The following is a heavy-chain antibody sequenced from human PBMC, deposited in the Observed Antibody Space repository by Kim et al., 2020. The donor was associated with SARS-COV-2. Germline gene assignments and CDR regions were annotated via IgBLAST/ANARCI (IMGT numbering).Heavy chain of an antibody. J-gene: IGHJ6*02. CDR1: GFTFDDYA. CDR3: AKDAYDYYYGMDV. Sequence: GGSLRLSCAASGFTFDDYAMHWVRQAPGKGLEWVSGISWNSGSIGYADSVKGRFTISRDNAKNSLYLQMNSLRAEDTALYYCAKDAYDYYYGMDVWGQGTTVTVSS. V-gene: IGHV3-9*01. CDR2: ISWNSGSI.